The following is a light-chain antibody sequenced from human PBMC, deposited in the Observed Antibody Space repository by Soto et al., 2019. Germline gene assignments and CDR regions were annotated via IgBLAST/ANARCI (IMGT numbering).Light chain of an antibody. Sequence: DIQMTQSPSSLSASVEDRVTITCQASQDISHYLNWYQQKPGKAPKLLTYDASNLETGVPSRFSGSGSGTEFTLTISSLQPDDFATYYCQQYNSYSRTFGQGTKVDIK. V-gene: IGKV1-33*01. CDR2: DAS. J-gene: IGKJ1*01. CDR1: QDISHY. CDR3: QQYNSYSRT.